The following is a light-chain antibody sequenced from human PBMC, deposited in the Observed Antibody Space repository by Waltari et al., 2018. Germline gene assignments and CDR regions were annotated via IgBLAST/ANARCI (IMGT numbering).Light chain of an antibody. CDR2: DVT. J-gene: IGLJ2*01. Sequence: QSALTQPASVSGSPGQSITISCTVTSSYVGAYNSVSWYQQHPGQAPKLMIYDVTSRPSGVSNRFSGSKSGNTASLTISGLQAEDEADYYCSSYTSSSTPLVFGGGTKLTVL. CDR1: SSYVGAYNS. CDR3: SSYTSSSTPLV. V-gene: IGLV2-14*03.